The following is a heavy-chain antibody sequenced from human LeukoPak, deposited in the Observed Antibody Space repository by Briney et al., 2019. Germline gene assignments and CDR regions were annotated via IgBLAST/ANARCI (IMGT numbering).Heavy chain of an antibody. CDR1: GYTFTGYY. V-gene: IGHV1-2*02. Sequence: AASVKVSCKASGYTFTGYYMHWVRQAPGQGLEWMGWINPNSGGTNYAQKFQGRVTMTRDTSISTAYMELSRLRSDDTAVYYCARVIPSYDSSLQDAFDIWGQGTMVTVSS. D-gene: IGHD3-22*01. CDR2: INPNSGGT. CDR3: ARVIPSYDSSLQDAFDI. J-gene: IGHJ3*02.